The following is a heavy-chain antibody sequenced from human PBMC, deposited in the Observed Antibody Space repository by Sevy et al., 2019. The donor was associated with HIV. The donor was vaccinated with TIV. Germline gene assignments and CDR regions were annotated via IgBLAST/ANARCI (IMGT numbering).Heavy chain of an antibody. CDR2: TYNTGST. Sequence: SETLSLTCTVSAVSISTYFWSWIRQPPGKGLEWIGHTYNTGSTNYNPSLKSRVTISVDTSKNQFSLKLTSVTTADTAVYYCARALFEGRYFDLWGRGTLVTVSS. V-gene: IGHV4-59*01. CDR3: ARALFEGRYFDL. D-gene: IGHD2-21*01. J-gene: IGHJ2*01. CDR1: AVSISTYF.